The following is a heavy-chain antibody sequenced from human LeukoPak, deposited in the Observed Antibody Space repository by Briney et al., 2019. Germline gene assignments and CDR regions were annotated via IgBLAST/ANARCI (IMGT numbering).Heavy chain of an antibody. V-gene: IGHV3-30*02. Sequence: GGSLRLSCAASGFTFSSYGMHWVRQAPGKGLEWVAFIRYDGSNKYYADSVKGRFTISRDNSKNTLYLQMNGLRAEDTAVYYCAKLGFELTVYWGQGTLVTVSS. CDR3: AKLGFELTVY. J-gene: IGHJ4*02. CDR2: IRYDGSNK. CDR1: GFTFSSYG. D-gene: IGHD1-26*01.